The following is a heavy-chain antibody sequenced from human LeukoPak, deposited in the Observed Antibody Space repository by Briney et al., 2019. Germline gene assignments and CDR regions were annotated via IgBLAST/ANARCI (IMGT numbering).Heavy chain of an antibody. D-gene: IGHD2-2*01. CDR2: ISGSGGST. CDR1: GFTFGIYV. CDR3: AKAPCSSTSCSYDY. J-gene: IGHJ4*02. V-gene: IGHV3-23*01. Sequence: PGGSLRLSCVASGFTFGIYVMSWVRQAPGKGLEWASGISGSGGSTYYADSVKGRFTISRDNSKNTLYLQMNSLRAEDTAVYYCAKAPCSSTSCSYDYWGQGTLVTVSS.